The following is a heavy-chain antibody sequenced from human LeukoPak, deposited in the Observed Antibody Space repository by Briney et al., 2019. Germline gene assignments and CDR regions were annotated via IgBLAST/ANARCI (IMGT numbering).Heavy chain of an antibody. J-gene: IGHJ4*02. V-gene: IGHV3-21*01. D-gene: IGHD5-24*01. CDR1: GFTLSSYS. Sequence: PGGSLRLSCAASGFTLSSYSMNWVRQAPGKGLEWVSSISSSSSYIYYADSVKGRFTISRDNAKNSLYLQMNSLRAEDTAVYYCARSGDGYNYPDYWGQGTLVTVSS. CDR3: ARSGDGYNYPDY. CDR2: ISSSSSYI.